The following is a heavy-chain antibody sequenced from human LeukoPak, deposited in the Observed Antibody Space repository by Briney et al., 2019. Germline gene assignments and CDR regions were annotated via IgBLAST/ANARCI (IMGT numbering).Heavy chain of an antibody. V-gene: IGHV1-18*01. CDR3: ARGGFGGAAGTFDY. D-gene: IGHD6-13*01. Sequence: ASVKVSCKASGYTFTSYGISWVRQAPGQGLEWMGWISAYNGNTNYAQKLQGRLTLTRNTSISTAYMELTSLRSEDTAVYYCARGGFGGAAGTFDYWGQGTLVTVSS. J-gene: IGHJ4*02. CDR1: GYTFTSYG. CDR2: ISAYNGNT.